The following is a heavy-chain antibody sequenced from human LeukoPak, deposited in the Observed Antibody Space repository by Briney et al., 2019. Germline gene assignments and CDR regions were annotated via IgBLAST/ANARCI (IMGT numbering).Heavy chain of an antibody. V-gene: IGHV3-23*01. Sequence: GGSLRLSCAASGFSFNTYAMSWVRQAPGKGLEWVSGISYNGGLTYYADSVKGRFTISRDNSRNTLYLQMNSLRVDDTAVCYCAKDRVKVAYWGQGSLVTVSS. CDR1: GFSFNTYA. CDR3: AKDRVKVAY. CDR2: ISYNGGLT. J-gene: IGHJ4*02. D-gene: IGHD2-15*01.